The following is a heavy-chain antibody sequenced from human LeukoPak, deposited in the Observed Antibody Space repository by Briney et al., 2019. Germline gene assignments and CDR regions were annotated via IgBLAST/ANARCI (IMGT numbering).Heavy chain of an antibody. J-gene: IGHJ4*02. CDR2: IKQDGSEK. CDR3: ARGGGRSLPKDN. V-gene: IGHV3-7*01. Sequence: PGGSLRLSCAASGFTFSSYWMSWVRQAPGKGLEWVANIKQDGSEKYYVDSVKGRFTISRDNAKNSLYLQMNSWRAEATAVYYFARGGGRSLPKDNWGRGTLVTVSS. D-gene: IGHD2-15*01. CDR1: GFTFSSYW.